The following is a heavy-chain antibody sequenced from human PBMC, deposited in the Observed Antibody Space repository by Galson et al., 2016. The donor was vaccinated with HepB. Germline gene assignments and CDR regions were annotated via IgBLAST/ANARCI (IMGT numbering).Heavy chain of an antibody. V-gene: IGHV1-46*03. CDR3: ARGMVRGVSITFFDY. J-gene: IGHJ4*02. CDR2: INPSDGST. CDR1: GYTFTSYY. D-gene: IGHD3-10*01. Sequence: SVKVSCKASGYTFTSYYIQWMRQAPGQGLEWMGIINPSDGSTNYAQNLQGRVTVTRDTSTSTVYMELSSLKSEDTAVYYCARGMVRGVSITFFDYWGQGTLVTVSS.